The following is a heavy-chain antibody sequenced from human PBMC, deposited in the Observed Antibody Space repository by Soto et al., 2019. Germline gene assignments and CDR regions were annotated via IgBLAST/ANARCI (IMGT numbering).Heavy chain of an antibody. Sequence: QVQLQESGPGLVKPSQTLSLTCTVSGGSISSGGYYWSWIRQHPGKGLEWIGYIYYSGSTYYNSSLKSRVIITVDTSKNQFSLKLSSVTAADTPVYYCARDPTGYYSDYWGQGILVTVSS. J-gene: IGHJ4*02. CDR2: IYYSGST. D-gene: IGHD3-9*01. CDR3: ARDPTGYYSDY. V-gene: IGHV4-31*03. CDR1: GGSISSGGYY.